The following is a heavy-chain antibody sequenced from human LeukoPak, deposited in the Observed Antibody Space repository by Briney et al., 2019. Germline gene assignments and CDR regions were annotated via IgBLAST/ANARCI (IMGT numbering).Heavy chain of an antibody. CDR2: VYSGGST. Sequence: GGSLRLSCAASGFTVSSNYMSWVRQAPGKGLEWVSIVYSGGSTYYVDFVKGRFTISRDNSKNTLYLQMNSLRAEDTAVYYGVREYWEQRDYFDYWGQGTLVTVSS. J-gene: IGHJ4*02. CDR3: VREYWEQRDYFDY. D-gene: IGHD1-26*01. V-gene: IGHV3-66*01. CDR1: GFTVSSNY.